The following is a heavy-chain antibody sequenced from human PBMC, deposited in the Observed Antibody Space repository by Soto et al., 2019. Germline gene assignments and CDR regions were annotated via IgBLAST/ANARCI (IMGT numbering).Heavy chain of an antibody. Sequence: SVKVSCKASGGTFSSYTISWVRQAPGQGLEWMGRIIPILGIANYAQKFQGRVTITADKSTSTAYMELSSLRSEDTAVYYCARGAGPKQLWLPYWGQGTLFTVSS. CDR1: GGTFSSYT. CDR2: IIPILGIA. CDR3: ARGAGPKQLWLPY. D-gene: IGHD5-18*01. V-gene: IGHV1-69*02. J-gene: IGHJ4*02.